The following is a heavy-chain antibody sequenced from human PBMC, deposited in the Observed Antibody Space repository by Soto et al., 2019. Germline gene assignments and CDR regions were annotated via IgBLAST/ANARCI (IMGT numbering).Heavy chain of an antibody. J-gene: IGHJ3*02. CDR2: IIPIFGTA. Sequence: SVKVSCKASGGTFSSYAISWVRQAPGQGLEWMGGIIPIFGTANYAQKFQGRVTITADESTSTAYMGLSSLRSEDTAVYYCAREYYYDSSGPYDAFDIWGQGTMVTVSS. V-gene: IGHV1-69*13. CDR1: GGTFSSYA. CDR3: AREYYYDSSGPYDAFDI. D-gene: IGHD3-22*01.